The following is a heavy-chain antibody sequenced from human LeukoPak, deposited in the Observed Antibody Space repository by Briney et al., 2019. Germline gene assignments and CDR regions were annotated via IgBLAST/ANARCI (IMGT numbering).Heavy chain of an antibody. Sequence: SETLSLTCTVSGGSISSYYWSWIRQPPGKGLEWIGYIYYSGSTNYNPSLKSRVTISVDTSKNQFSLKLSSVTAANTAVFCASRGYYDNSAYFRNWGQGTLVTVSS. CDR1: GGSISSYY. CDR3: SRGYYDNSAYFRN. CDR2: IYYSGST. J-gene: IGHJ4*02. D-gene: IGHD3-22*01. V-gene: IGHV4-59*01.